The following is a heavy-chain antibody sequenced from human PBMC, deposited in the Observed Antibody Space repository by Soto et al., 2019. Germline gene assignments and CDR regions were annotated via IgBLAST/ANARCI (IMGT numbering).Heavy chain of an antibody. V-gene: IGHV4-39*01. D-gene: IGHD2-8*01. Sequence: WETLSLTCSVSGGSISSSSYYWGWIRQHPGKGLEWIGSIYYSGSTYYNPSLKSRDTISVDTSKNQFTLKLSSVTAADTAVYYCARRLVYAILKRDDAFDIWGQGTMVTVSS. J-gene: IGHJ3*02. CDR1: GGSISSSSYY. CDR2: IYYSGST. CDR3: ARRLVYAILKRDDAFDI.